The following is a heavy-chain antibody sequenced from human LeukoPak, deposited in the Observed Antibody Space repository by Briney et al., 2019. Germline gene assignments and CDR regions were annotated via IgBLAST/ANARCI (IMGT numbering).Heavy chain of an antibody. V-gene: IGHV3-66*01. Sequence: PGGSLRLSCAASGFTFSSYAMSWVRQAPGKGLEWVSVIYSGGSTYYADSVKGRFTISRDNSKNTLYLQMSSLRAEDTAVYYCAREVLRYFVNGMDVWGQGTTVTVSS. J-gene: IGHJ6*02. CDR2: IYSGGST. CDR1: GFTFSSYA. CDR3: AREVLRYFVNGMDV. D-gene: IGHD3-9*01.